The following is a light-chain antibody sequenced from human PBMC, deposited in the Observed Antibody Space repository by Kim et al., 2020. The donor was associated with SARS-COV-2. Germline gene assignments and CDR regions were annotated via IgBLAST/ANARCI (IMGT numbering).Light chain of an antibody. Sequence: GQSITISCTGANSDIGGYTSVSWYQQHPGKTPKLMIYDVSKRPSGVSDRFSGSKSGYTASLTISGLQAEDEADYYCSSYTRGSTLVFGGGTQLTVL. CDR2: DVS. V-gene: IGLV2-14*03. J-gene: IGLJ3*02. CDR3: SSYTRGSTLV. CDR1: NSDIGGYTS.